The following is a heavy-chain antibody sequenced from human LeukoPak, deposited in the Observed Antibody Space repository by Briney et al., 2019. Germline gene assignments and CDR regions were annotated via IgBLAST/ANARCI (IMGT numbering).Heavy chain of an antibody. CDR1: GFSVSSNY. CDR3: ARARSRYPTVDY. D-gene: IGHD6-13*01. J-gene: IGHJ4*02. V-gene: IGHV3-11*01. CDR2: ISSSGSTI. Sequence: PGGSLRLSCAASGFSVSSNYMSWVRQAPGKGLEWVSYISSSGSTIYYADSVKGRFTISRDNAKNSLYLQMNSLRAEDTAVYYCARARSRYPTVDYWGQGALVTVSS.